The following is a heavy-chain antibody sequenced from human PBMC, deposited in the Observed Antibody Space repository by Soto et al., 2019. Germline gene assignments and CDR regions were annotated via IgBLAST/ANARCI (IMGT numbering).Heavy chain of an antibody. CDR3: ARGRYGDY. D-gene: IGHD1-1*01. Sequence: QVHLVQSGAEVKKPGASVKVSCKCSGYTFTSYGITWVRQAPGQGLEWMGWISAHNDNTDYAQKLKGRVTVTRDTSSSTAYMELRSLRSVDTAVYYCARGRYGDYWGQGALVTVSS. CDR2: ISAHNDNT. CDR1: GYTFTSYG. J-gene: IGHJ4*02. V-gene: IGHV1-18*01.